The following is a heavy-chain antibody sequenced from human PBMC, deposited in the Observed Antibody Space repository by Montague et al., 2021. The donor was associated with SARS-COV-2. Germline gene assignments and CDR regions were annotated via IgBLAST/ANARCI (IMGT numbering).Heavy chain of an antibody. CDR1: GFTFSSYW. J-gene: IGHJ4*02. Sequence: SLSLSCAASGFTFSSYWMSWVRQAPGKGLEWVANIKQDGSEKYYVDSVKGRFTISRDNAKNSLSLQMNSLRAEDTAVYYCARLVVEAATHYWGQGTLVTVSS. CDR3: ARLVVEAATHY. D-gene: IGHD2-15*01. V-gene: IGHV3-7*01. CDR2: IKQDGSEK.